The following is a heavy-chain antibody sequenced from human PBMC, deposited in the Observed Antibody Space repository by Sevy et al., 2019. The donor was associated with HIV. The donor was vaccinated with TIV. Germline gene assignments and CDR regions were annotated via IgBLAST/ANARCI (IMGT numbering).Heavy chain of an antibody. J-gene: IGHJ4*02. D-gene: IGHD3-9*01. V-gene: IGHV3-9*01. CDR1: GFKFDDYA. CDR3: AKDLRRGDILTGYLNY. CDR2: ITWDGGRR. Sequence: GGSLRLSCTASGFKFDDYAMHWVRQPPGKGLEWVSGITWDGGRRGYADSVKGRFIISRDNTKSSLYLQMNSLRAEDTALYYCAKDLRRGDILTGYLNYWGQGILVTVSS.